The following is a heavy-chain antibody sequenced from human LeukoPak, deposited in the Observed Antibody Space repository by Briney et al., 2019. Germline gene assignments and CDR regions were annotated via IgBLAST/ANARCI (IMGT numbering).Heavy chain of an antibody. V-gene: IGHV3-30-3*01. J-gene: IGHJ4*02. CDR3: ARYTMVTGGDY. CDR2: ISYDGSNK. Sequence: PGRSLRLSCAASGFTFSSYAMHWVRQAPGKGLEWVAVISYDGSNKYYADSVKGRFTISRDNAKNTVYLQMNSLRAEDTALYYCARYTMVTGGDYWGQGTLVTVSS. D-gene: IGHD3-10*01. CDR1: GFTFSSYA.